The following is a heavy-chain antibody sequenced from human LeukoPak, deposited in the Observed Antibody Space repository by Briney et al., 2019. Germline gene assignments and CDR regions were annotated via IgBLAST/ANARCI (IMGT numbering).Heavy chain of an antibody. CDR2: IYSGGST. CDR3: ARNLRKILTGPPYYYMDV. CDR1: GFTVSSNY. D-gene: IGHD3-9*01. V-gene: IGHV3-53*01. J-gene: IGHJ6*03. Sequence: GGSLRLSCAASGFTVSSNYMSWVRQAPGKGLEWVSVIYSGGSTYYADSVKGRFTISRDNSKNTLYLQMNSLRAEDTAVYYCARNLRKILTGPPYYYMDVWGKGTTVTVSS.